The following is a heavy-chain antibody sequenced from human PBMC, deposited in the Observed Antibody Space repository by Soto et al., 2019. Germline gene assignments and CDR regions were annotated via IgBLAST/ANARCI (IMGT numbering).Heavy chain of an antibody. V-gene: IGHV3-74*01. CDR2: INSDGSST. J-gene: IGHJ6*02. CDR3: VKGRVINAYYYGMDV. D-gene: IGHD3-9*01. CDR1: GFTFSSYW. Sequence: GGSLRLSCAASGFTFSSYWMHWVRQAPGKGLVWVSRINSDGSSTSYADSVKGRFTISRDNAKNTLYLQMNSLRAEDTAVYYCVKGRVINAYYYGMDVWGQGTTVTV.